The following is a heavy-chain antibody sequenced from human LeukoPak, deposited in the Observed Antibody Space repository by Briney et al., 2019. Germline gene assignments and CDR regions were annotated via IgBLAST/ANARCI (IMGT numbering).Heavy chain of an antibody. CDR2: ISWNSGII. D-gene: IGHD6-19*01. J-gene: IGHJ4*02. CDR3: ARDQRAVAGKASDY. V-gene: IGHV3-9*01. CDR1: GFTFDDYA. Sequence: PGRSLRLSCAASGFTFDDYAMHWVRQVSGKGLEWVSGISWNSGIIGYADSVKGRFTISRDNAKNSLYLQINSLRAEDTAVYYCARDQRAVAGKASDYWGQGTLVTVSS.